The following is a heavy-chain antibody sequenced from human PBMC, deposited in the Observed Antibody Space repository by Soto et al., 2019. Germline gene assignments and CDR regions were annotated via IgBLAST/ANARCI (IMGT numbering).Heavy chain of an antibody. CDR1: GFTFSTYS. Sequence: EVQLVESGGGLVQPGGSLRLSCAASGFTFSTYSLNWVRQAPGKGLEWISYISTRSNSIYYADSVKGRFTTSRDNAKNYWFLKMNSQKDADWGVFFWGREIIFGGYPPFDSGGRGPLFPVS. J-gene: IGHJ4*02. CDR2: ISTRSNSI. V-gene: IGHV3-48*02. D-gene: IGHD3-3*01. CDR3: GREIIFGGYPPFDS.